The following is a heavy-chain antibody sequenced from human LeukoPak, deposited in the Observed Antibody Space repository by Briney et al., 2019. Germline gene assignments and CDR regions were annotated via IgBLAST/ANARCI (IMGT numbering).Heavy chain of an antibody. J-gene: IGHJ3*02. CDR3: ARARGSWARVGDAFDI. CDR2: IYYSGSA. CDR1: GGSISSSSYY. D-gene: IGHD1-26*01. V-gene: IGHV4-39*07. Sequence: SETLSLTCTVSGGSISSSSYYWGWIRQPPGKGLEWIGTIYYSGSAYYNPSLKSRVTISVDTSKNQFSLKLSSVTAADTAVYYCARARGSWARVGDAFDIWGQGTMVTVSS.